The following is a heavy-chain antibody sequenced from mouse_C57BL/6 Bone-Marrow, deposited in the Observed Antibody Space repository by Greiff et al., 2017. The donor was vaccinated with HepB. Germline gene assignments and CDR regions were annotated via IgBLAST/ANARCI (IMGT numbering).Heavy chain of an antibody. CDR3: AYSSGYVYYAMDY. V-gene: IGHV1-82*01. CDR2: IYPGDGDT. Sequence: VQLQQSGPELVKPGASVKISCKASGYAFSSSWMNWVKQRPGKGLEWIGRIYPGDGDTNYNGKFKGKATLTADKSSSTAYMQLSSLTSEDSAVYFCAYSSGYVYYAMDYWGQGTSVTVSS. CDR1: GYAFSSSW. D-gene: IGHD3-2*02. J-gene: IGHJ4*01.